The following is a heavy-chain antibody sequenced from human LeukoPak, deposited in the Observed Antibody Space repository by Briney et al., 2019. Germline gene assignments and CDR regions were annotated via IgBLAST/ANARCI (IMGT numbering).Heavy chain of an antibody. CDR2: INEDGSAK. CDR3: TRSRRDGNDY. V-gene: IGHV3-7*01. D-gene: IGHD5-24*01. J-gene: IGHJ4*02. Sequence: AGGSLRLSCAASGFTFSSSWMSWVRQAPGKGLEWVANINEDGSAKHYVDSVKGRFTISRDNAKRSLDLQVNSLRAEDTAVYYCTRSRRDGNDYWGQGTLVTVSS. CDR1: GFTFSSSW.